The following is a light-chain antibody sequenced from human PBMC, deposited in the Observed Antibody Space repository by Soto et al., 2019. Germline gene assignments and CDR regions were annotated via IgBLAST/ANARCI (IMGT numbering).Light chain of an antibody. V-gene: IGKV1-33*01. Sequence: DIQITHSPSSLSASVLNTVTITCQASQDINKFLNWYQQKPGKAPKLLIYDVSNLETGVPSRFSGSGSETHFTLTINSLQPEDIATYYCQQYDNYDITFGQGTRLEIK. J-gene: IGKJ5*01. CDR3: QQYDNYDIT. CDR1: QDINKF. CDR2: DVS.